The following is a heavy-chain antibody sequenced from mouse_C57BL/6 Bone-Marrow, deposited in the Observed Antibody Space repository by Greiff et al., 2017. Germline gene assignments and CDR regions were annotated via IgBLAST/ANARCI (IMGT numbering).Heavy chain of an antibody. V-gene: IGHV1-19*01. CDR3: ARSCSDY. Sequence: EVTLQESGPVLVKPGASVKMSCKASGYTFTDYYMNWVKQSHGKSLEWIGVINPYNGGTSYNQKFKGKATLTVDTSSSTAYMELNSLTSEDSAVYYCARSCSDYWGQGTTLTVSA. J-gene: IGHJ2*01. CDR2: INPYNGGT. CDR1: GYTFTDYY.